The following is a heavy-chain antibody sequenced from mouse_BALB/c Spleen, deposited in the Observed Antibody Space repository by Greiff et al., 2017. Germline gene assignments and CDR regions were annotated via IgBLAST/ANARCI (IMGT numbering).Heavy chain of an antibody. CDR1: GFNITYYY. CDR3: NRNGV. V-gene: IGHV14-4*02. CDR2: IDPENGDT. J-gene: IGHJ4*01. Sequence: EVQLQQSGAELVRSGASVKLSCTASGFNITYYYMQWVKQRPEQGLEWIGWIDPENGDTEYAPKFQGKATMTADTSSNTAYLQLSSLTSEDTAVYYGNRNGVWGQGTSVTVSA.